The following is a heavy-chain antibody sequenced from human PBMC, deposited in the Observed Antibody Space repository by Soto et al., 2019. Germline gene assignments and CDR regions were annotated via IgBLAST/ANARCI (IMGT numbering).Heavy chain of an antibody. V-gene: IGHV4-59*01. CDR1: GGSISSYY. CDR2: IYYSGST. CDR3: ARDRNYYDSSGPDGFDI. D-gene: IGHD3-22*01. J-gene: IGHJ3*02. Sequence: SETLSLTCTVSGGSISSYYWSWIRQPPGKGLEWIGYIYYSGSTNYNPSLKSRVTISVDTSKNQFSLKLSSVTAADTAVYYCARDRNYYDSSGPDGFDIWSQGTMVTVSS.